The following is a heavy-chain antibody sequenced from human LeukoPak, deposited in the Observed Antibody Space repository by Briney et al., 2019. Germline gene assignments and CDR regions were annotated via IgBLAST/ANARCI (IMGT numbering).Heavy chain of an antibody. Sequence: AAVKVSCKASGYTFTGYYMHCVRQAPEQGLEWMGWINPNSGGTNYAQKFQGRVTMTRDTSISTAYMELSRLRSDDTAVYYCATAPVPAAIIGMWFDPWGQGTLVTVSS. CDR3: ATAPVPAAIIGMWFDP. CDR1: GYTFTGYY. V-gene: IGHV1-2*02. CDR2: INPNSGGT. D-gene: IGHD2-2*01. J-gene: IGHJ5*02.